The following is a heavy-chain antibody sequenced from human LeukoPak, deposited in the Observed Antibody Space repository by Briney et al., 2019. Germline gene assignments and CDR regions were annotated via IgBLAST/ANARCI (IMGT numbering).Heavy chain of an antibody. CDR3: ARSEIVVVPAARELELPDY. D-gene: IGHD2-2*01. CDR2: INWNGGST. Sequence: SPGGSLRFSCAASGFTFDDYGMSWVRQAPGKGLEWVSDINWNGGSTGYADSVKGRFTISRDNAKNSLYLQMNSLRAEDTALYYCARSEIVVVPAARELELPDYWGQGTLVTVSS. CDR1: GFTFDDYG. J-gene: IGHJ4*02. V-gene: IGHV3-20*04.